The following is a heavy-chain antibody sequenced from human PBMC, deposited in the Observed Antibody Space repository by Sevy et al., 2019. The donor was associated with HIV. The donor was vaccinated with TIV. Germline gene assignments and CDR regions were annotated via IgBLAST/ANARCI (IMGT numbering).Heavy chain of an antibody. CDR3: AREQVGRSYYGSGSYPSPPYGMDV. CDR2: INHSGST. D-gene: IGHD3-10*01. V-gene: IGHV4-34*01. Sequence: SETLSLTCAVYGGSFSGYYWSWIRQPPGKGLEWIGEINHSGSTNYNPSLKSRVTISVDTSKNQFSLRLSSVTAADTAVYYCAREQVGRSYYGSGSYPSPPYGMDVWGQGTTVTVSS. CDR1: GGSFSGYY. J-gene: IGHJ6*02.